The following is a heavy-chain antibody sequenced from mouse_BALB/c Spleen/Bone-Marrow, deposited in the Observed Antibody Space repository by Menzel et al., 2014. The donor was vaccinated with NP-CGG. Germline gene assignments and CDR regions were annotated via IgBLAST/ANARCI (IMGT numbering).Heavy chain of an antibody. J-gene: IGHJ3*01. Sequence: EVQLQESGPELEEPGASVKISCKASGYSFTGYNMNWVKQSNGKSLEWIGNIDPHYGGTSYNQKFKDKATLTVDKSSNTAYMQLKSLTSEDSAIYYCASYGNSFGYWGQGTLVTVSA. V-gene: IGHV1-39*01. CDR1: GYSFTGYN. CDR3: ASYGNSFGY. D-gene: IGHD2-1*01. CDR2: IDPHYGGT.